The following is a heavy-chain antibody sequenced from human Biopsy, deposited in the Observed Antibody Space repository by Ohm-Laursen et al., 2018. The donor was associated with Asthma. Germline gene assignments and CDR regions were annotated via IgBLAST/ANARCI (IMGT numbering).Heavy chain of an antibody. V-gene: IGHV4-59*07. J-gene: IGHJ4*01. CDR3: ADFCSDGNCPDH. Sequence: SDTLSLTCTVSGVSIRSYYWTWTRQPPGKGLEWIGNIHYSGSTYPNPSLKSRVTISVDTSKKQISLRLSSVIAADTAVYYCADFCSDGNCPDHWGQGTLVTVSS. CDR1: GVSIRSYY. D-gene: IGHD2-15*01. CDR2: IHYSGST.